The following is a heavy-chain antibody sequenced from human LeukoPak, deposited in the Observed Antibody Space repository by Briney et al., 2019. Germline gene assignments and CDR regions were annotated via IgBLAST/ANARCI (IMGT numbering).Heavy chain of an antibody. CDR3: VRDSAYSPDY. V-gene: IGHV1-18*03. J-gene: IGHJ4*02. CDR1: GYTFTSYG. Sequence: AASVKVSCKASGYTFTSYGISWVRQAPGQGLEWMGWISAYNGNTNYAQKLQGRVTLTTDTSTSTAYMELRGLTSDDMAVYYCVRDSAYSPDYWGQGSLVTVSP. D-gene: IGHD5-12*01. CDR2: ISAYNGNT.